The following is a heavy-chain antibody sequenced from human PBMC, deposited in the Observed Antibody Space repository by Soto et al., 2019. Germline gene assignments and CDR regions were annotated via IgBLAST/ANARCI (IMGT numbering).Heavy chain of an antibody. CDR1: GYTFTGYQ. J-gene: IGHJ5*02. CDR2: INTNTGGT. Sequence: ASVKVSCKASGYTFTGYQVHWVRQAPGQGLEWMGWINTNTGGTNYAQKFQGWVTMTRDTSINTAYVELSRLRSDDTAVYYCSRWVGASNWFDPWGQGTLVTVSS. CDR3: SRWVGASNWFDP. D-gene: IGHD1-26*01. V-gene: IGHV1-2*04.